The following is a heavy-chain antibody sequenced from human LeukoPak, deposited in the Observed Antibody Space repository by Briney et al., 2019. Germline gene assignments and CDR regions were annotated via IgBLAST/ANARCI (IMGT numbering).Heavy chain of an antibody. D-gene: IGHD2-2*01. V-gene: IGHV3-9*01. CDR2: ICWNSGSI. CDR1: GFTFEDYA. CDR3: AKGQYTSLVLPDAT. J-gene: IGHJ4*02. Sequence: GRSLRLSCAASGFTFEDYAMHWVRQAPGKGLEWVSGICWNSGSIGYADSAKGRFTISRDNAKNSLYLQMNNLRPEDTALYYCAKGQYTSLVLPDATWGQGTLVTVSS.